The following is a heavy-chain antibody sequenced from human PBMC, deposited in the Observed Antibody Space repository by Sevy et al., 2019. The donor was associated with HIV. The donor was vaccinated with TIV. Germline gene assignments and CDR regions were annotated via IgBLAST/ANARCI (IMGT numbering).Heavy chain of an antibody. CDR1: GFTFETQW. J-gene: IGHJ4*02. Sequence: GGSLRLSCVASGFTFETQWMHWVRRAPGKGLEWVSRINIDGKNVAYAESVKGRFTISRDNAKNTLYLQMHSLRVEDTAIYFCVRVEGALWGQGVQVTVSS. CDR2: INIDGKNV. CDR3: VRVEGAL. V-gene: IGHV3-74*01. D-gene: IGHD2-15*01.